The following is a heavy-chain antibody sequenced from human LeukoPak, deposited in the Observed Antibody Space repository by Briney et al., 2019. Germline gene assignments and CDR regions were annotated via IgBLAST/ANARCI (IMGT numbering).Heavy chain of an antibody. Sequence: GGSLRLSCAASGFTFSSYAMSWVRQAPGKGLEWVSAISGSGGSTYYADSVKGRFTISRDNSKNTLYLQMNSLRAEDTAVYYCATSIELWFGEFDYFGHGTLVTVSS. V-gene: IGHV3-23*01. CDR2: ISGSGGST. CDR1: GFTFSSYA. CDR3: ATSIELWFGEFDY. D-gene: IGHD3-10*01. J-gene: IGHJ4*01.